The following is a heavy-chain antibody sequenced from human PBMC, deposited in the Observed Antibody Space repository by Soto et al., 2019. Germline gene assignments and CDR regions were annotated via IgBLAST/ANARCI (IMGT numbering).Heavy chain of an antibody. J-gene: IGHJ4*02. V-gene: IGHV3-23*01. CDR1: GFTFSSYA. CDR2: ISGSGGST. D-gene: IGHD3-22*01. Sequence: GGSLRLSCAASGFTFSSYAMSWVRQAPGKGLEWVSAISGSGGSTYYADSVKGRFTISRDNSKNTLYLQMNSLRAEDTAVYYCAKVSVRNYYDSSGYYMDYWGQGTLVTVSS. CDR3: AKVSVRNYYDSSGYYMDY.